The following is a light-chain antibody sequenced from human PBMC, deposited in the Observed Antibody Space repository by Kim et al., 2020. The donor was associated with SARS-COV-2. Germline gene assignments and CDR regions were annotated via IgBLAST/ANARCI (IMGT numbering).Light chain of an antibody. J-gene: IGKJ3*01. V-gene: IGKV3-11*01. Sequence: LSPGERATRSCRASQSVSGYLAWYQQKPGQAPRLLIYDASNRATGIPARFSGSGSGTDFTLTISSLEPEDFAVYYCQQRSNWPLTFGPGTKVDIK. CDR3: QQRSNWPLT. CDR1: QSVSGY. CDR2: DAS.